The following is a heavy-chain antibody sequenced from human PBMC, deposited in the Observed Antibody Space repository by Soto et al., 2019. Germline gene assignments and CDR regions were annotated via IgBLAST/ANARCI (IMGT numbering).Heavy chain of an antibody. Sequence: ASVKVSCKASGYTFTTYGISCVLQAPGQGLEWMGWISAYNGNTNYAQNLQGRVTMTTDTSTSTAYMELRSLRSDDTAVYYCARFYASGSYPYDYWGQGTLVTVSS. V-gene: IGHV1-18*01. CDR1: GYTFTTYG. J-gene: IGHJ4*02. CDR3: ARFYASGSYPYDY. D-gene: IGHD3-10*01. CDR2: ISAYNGNT.